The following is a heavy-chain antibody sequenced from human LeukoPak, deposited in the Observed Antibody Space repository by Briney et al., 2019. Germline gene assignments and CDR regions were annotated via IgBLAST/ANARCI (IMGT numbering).Heavy chain of an antibody. V-gene: IGHV4-31*03. D-gene: IGHD4-17*01. J-gene: IGHJ4*02. CDR2: IYYSGST. Sequence: PSETLSLTCTVSGGSISSGGYYWSWIRQHPGKGLEWIGYIYYSGSTYYNPSLKSRVTISVDTSKNQFSLKLSSVTAADTAVYYCARDFYGDPYYFDYWGQGALVTVSS. CDR1: GGSISSGGYY. CDR3: ARDFYGDPYYFDY.